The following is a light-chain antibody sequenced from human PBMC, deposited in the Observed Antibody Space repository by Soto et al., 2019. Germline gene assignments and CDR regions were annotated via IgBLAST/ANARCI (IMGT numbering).Light chain of an antibody. CDR1: QSISSW. V-gene: IGKV1-5*01. J-gene: IGKJ2*01. Sequence: DIQMTQSPSTLSASVGDRVTITCRASQSISSWLAWYQQKPGKAPKLLIYDASSLESGFPSRFSGSGSGTEFTLTISSLQPDEFATYYCQQYNSDPVTFGQGTQLEIK. CDR3: QQYNSDPVT. CDR2: DAS.